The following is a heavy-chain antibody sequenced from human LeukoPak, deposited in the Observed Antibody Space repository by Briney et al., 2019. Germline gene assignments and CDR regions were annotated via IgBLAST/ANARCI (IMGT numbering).Heavy chain of an antibody. V-gene: IGHV3-23*01. CDR3: AKDYITGWYNVWGY. Sequence: PGGSLRLSCAASGFTFSNYGMNWVRQAPGKGLEWVSGISGSGDSTHYADSVKGRFTISRDNSKNTLYLQMNSLRVEDTAVYYCAKDYITGWYNVWGYWGQGTLVTVSS. CDR1: GFTFSNYG. J-gene: IGHJ4*02. D-gene: IGHD6-19*01. CDR2: ISGSGDST.